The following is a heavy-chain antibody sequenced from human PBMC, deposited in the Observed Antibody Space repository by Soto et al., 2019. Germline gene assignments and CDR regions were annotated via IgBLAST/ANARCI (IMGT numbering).Heavy chain of an antibody. J-gene: IGHJ5*02. CDR1: GFNFNIYA. CDR2: ISGSGGST. D-gene: IGHD4-17*01. CDR3: ARDSVAGYGALIT. V-gene: IGHV3-23*01. Sequence: GGSLRLSCAAYGFNFNIYAMNWVRQAPGKGLEWVSAISGSGGSTYYVDSVKGRFTISRDNSKNTLYLQMNSLRAEDTAVYYCARDSVAGYGALITWGQGTLVTVSS.